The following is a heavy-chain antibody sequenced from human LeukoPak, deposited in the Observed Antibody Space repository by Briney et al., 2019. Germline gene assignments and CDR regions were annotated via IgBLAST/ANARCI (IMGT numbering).Heavy chain of an antibody. CDR2: INPNRGGT. V-gene: IGHV1-2*06. J-gene: IGHJ4*02. CDR3: ARLSTIGDSSGYFVN. CDR1: GYTFTDYY. D-gene: IGHD3-22*01. Sequence: ASVKVSCKVSGYTFTDYYMHWVRQAPGQGLEWMGRINPNRGGTNYAQKFQGRVTMTGDTSISTAYMELSSLRSDDTAVYYCARLSTIGDSSGYFVNWGQGTLVTVSS.